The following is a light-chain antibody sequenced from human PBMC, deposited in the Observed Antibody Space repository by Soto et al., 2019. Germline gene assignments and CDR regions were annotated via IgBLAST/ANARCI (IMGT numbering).Light chain of an antibody. J-gene: IGKJ1*01. Sequence: PGERATLSCRASQTVHTKLAWYQQKPGQAPRLLVYDTSTRATGIPARFSGSGSGTEFTLTISSLQSEDFAVYHCHQYNYWPGTFGQGTKVLVK. V-gene: IGKV3-15*01. CDR2: DTS. CDR1: QTVHTK. CDR3: HQYNYWPGT.